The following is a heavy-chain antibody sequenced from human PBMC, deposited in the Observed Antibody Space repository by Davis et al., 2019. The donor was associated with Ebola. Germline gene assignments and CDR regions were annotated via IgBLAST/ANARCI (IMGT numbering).Heavy chain of an antibody. CDR1: GGSISSYY. D-gene: IGHD6-6*01. Sequence: MPSETLSLTCIVSGGSISSYYWSWIRQPPGKGLEWIGYIYYSGSTNYNPSLKSRVTISVDTSKNQFSLKLSSVTAADTAVYYCARQSSSSWGDYWGQGTLVTVSS. CDR2: IYYSGST. J-gene: IGHJ4*02. V-gene: IGHV4-59*08. CDR3: ARQSSSSWGDY.